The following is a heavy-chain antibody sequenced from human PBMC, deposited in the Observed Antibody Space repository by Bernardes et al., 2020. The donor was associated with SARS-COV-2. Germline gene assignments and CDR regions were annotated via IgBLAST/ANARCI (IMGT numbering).Heavy chain of an antibody. CDR1: GFTFSSYS. CDR3: ARDAHYDILTGYYTY. Sequence: VGSLRLSCAASGFTFSSYSMNWVRQAPGKGLEWVSSISSSSSYIYYADSVKGRFTISRDNAKNSLYLQMNSLRAEDTAVYYCARDAHYDILTGYYTYWGQGTLVTVSS. CDR2: ISSSSSYI. J-gene: IGHJ4*02. V-gene: IGHV3-21*01. D-gene: IGHD3-9*01.